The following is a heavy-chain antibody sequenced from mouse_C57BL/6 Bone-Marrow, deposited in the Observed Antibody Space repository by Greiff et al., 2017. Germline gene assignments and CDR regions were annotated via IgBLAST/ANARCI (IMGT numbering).Heavy chain of an antibody. CDR3: ASGVGYFYY. CDR2: IDPSDSYT. Sequence: QVQLQQPGAELVKPGASVKLSCKASGYTFTSYWMKWVKQRPGQGLEWIGEIDPSDSYTNYNQKFKGKATLTVDTSSSTAYMQLSSLTAEDSAVYYCASGVGYFYYWGQGTTLTVSS. CDR1: GYTFTSYW. V-gene: IGHV1-50*01. J-gene: IGHJ2*01.